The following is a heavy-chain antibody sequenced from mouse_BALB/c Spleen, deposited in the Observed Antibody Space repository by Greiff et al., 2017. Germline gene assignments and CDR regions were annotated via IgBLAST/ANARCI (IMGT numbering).Heavy chain of an antibody. CDR1: GFTFSSYG. D-gene: IGHD2-4*01. CDR3: ARPYDYDGSYAMDY. V-gene: IGHV5-6*01. Sequence: EVKLMESGGDLVKPGGSLKLSCAASGFTFSSYGMSWVRQTPDKRLEWVATISSGGSYTYYPDSVKGRFTISRDNAKNTLYLQMSSLKSEDTAMYYCARPYDYDGSYAMDYWGQGTSVTVSS. J-gene: IGHJ4*01. CDR2: ISSGGSYT.